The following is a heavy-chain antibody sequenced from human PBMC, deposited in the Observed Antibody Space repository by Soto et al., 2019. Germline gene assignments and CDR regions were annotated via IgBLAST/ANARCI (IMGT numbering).Heavy chain of an antibody. CDR3: ARFYGNAFDV. J-gene: IGHJ3*01. V-gene: IGHV4-39*02. D-gene: IGHD3-10*01. CDR1: GGSITTSSYN. Sequence: QLQLQESGPGLVKPSETLSLTCSVSGGSITTSSYNWDWIRQPPGKGLEWIGTIYYDGSTSYNPFFKSQVTISVDTSNNHFAQKVNAVTAADTAVYYCARFYGNAFDVWGRGTVVTVSS. CDR2: IYYDGST.